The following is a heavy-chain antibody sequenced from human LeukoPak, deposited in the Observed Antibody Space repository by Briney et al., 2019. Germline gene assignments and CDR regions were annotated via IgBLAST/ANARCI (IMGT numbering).Heavy chain of an antibody. CDR1: GYTLTELS. D-gene: IGHD3-9*01. CDR3: ATVSPLRYFDWVFDP. Sequence: ASVKVSCKVSGYTLTELSMHWVRQAPGKGLEWMGGFDPEDGETIYAQKFQGRVTMTEDTSTDTAYMELSSLRPEDTAVYYCATVSPLRYFDWVFDPWGQGTLVTVSS. CDR2: FDPEDGET. V-gene: IGHV1-24*01. J-gene: IGHJ5*02.